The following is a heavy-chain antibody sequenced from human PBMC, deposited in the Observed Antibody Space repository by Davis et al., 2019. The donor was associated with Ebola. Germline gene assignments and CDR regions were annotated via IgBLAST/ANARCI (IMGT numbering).Heavy chain of an antibody. CDR3: ARAVGPCSTSSCLTWFGP. CDR1: AYSITRSDW. D-gene: IGHD2-2*01. CDR2: IHYRGST. J-gene: IGHJ5*02. Sequence: SETLSLTCTVSAYSITRSDWWAWIRQSPGRGLEWIGYIHYRGSTRDNPSLQSRVTMSVDTSKNQFSLNLKSVTAFDSATYYCARAVGPCSTSSCLTWFGPWGQGIVVTVSS. V-gene: IGHV4-28*06.